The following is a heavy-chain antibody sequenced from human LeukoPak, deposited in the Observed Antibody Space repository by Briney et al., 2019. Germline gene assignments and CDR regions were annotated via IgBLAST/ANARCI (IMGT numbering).Heavy chain of an antibody. CDR3: AREGDS. Sequence: PSETLSLTCSVSGGSIGTYYWSWIRQPAGKRLEWIGRVSTTGSTKYNPPFKSRVTMSLDTSKNQFSLNLNSVTAADTAVYYCAREGDSWGQGTLVTVSS. CDR1: GGSIGTYY. J-gene: IGHJ5*01. CDR2: VSTTGST. V-gene: IGHV4-4*07.